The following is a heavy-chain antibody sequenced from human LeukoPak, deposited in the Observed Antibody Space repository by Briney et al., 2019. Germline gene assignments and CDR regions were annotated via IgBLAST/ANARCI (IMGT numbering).Heavy chain of an antibody. CDR2: INPNSGGT. Sequence: ASVKVSCKASGYTFTGYYIHWVRQAPGQGLEWMGRINPNSGGTKYAQKFQGRVTMNRDTSINTAYMELSRLRSDDTAVYYCAIAGGGSDAFDIWGQGTMVTVSS. J-gene: IGHJ3*02. CDR1: GYTFTGYY. D-gene: IGHD2-15*01. CDR3: AIAGGGSDAFDI. V-gene: IGHV1-2*06.